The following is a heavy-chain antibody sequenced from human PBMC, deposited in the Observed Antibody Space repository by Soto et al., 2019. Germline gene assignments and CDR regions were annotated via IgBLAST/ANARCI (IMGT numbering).Heavy chain of an antibody. CDR2: IKQDGSEK. Sequence: HPGGSLRLSCAASGFTFSSYAMTWVRQAPGKGLEWVANIKQDGSEKYYVDSVKGRFTISRDNAKNSLYLQMNSLRAEDTAVYYCARSITMVRGVPNWFDPWGQGTLVTVSS. V-gene: IGHV3-7*01. J-gene: IGHJ5*02. CDR3: ARSITMVRGVPNWFDP. D-gene: IGHD3-10*01. CDR1: GFTFSSYA.